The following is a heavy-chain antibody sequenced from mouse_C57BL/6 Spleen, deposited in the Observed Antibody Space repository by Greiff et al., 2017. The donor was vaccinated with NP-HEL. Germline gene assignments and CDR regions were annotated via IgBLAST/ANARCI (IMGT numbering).Heavy chain of an antibody. J-gene: IGHJ2*01. CDR1: GYAFSSYW. D-gene: IGHD1-1*01. CDR2: IYPGDGDT. V-gene: IGHV1-80*01. CDR3: ARGYDYGSSHFDY. Sequence: VQLQQSGAELVKPGASVKISCKASGYAFSSYWMNWVKQRPGKGLEWIGQIYPGDGDTNYNGKFKGKATLTADKSSSTAYMQLSSLTSEDSAVYFCARGYDYGSSHFDYWGQGTTLTVSS.